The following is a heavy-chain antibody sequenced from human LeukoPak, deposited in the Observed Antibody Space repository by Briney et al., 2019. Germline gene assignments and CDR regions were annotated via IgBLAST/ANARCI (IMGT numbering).Heavy chain of an antibody. D-gene: IGHD3-22*01. CDR1: GYTFTSYG. V-gene: IGHV1-18*01. J-gene: IGHJ6*02. CDR2: ISAYNGNT. Sequence: ASVKVSCKASGYTFTSYGISWVRQAPGQGLEWMGWISAYNGNTNYAQKLQGRVTMTTDTSTSTAYMELRSLRSDDTAVYYCARGGQHYYDSSGSSDGMDVWGQGTTVTVSS. CDR3: ARGGQHYYDSSGSSDGMDV.